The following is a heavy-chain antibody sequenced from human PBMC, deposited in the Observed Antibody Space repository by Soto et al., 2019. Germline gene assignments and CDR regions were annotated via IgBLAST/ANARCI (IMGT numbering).Heavy chain of an antibody. CDR1: GFTFSSYS. D-gene: IGHD3-10*01. J-gene: IGHJ6*02. V-gene: IGHV3-21*01. Sequence: EVQLVESGGGLVKPGGSLRLSCAASGFTFSSYSMNWVRQAPGKGLEWVSSISSSSSYIYYADSVKGRITISRDIAKNSQYLQKNSLRDEDTAVYYSARVEAKYGSGSYYYYYGMDVWGQGTTVTVAS. CDR2: ISSSSSYI. CDR3: ARVEAKYGSGSYYYYYGMDV.